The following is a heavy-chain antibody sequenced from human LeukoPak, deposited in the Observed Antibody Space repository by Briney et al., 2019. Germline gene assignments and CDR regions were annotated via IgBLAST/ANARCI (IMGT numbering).Heavy chain of an antibody. Sequence: GGSLRLSCAASGFTVSSNYMSWVRQAPGKGLEWDSVIYSGGSTYYPDSVKGRFTISRDNSKNTLYLQMNSLRAEDTVVYYCVSGSGSYQLAFDYWGQGTLVTVSS. V-gene: IGHV3-53*01. J-gene: IGHJ4*02. CDR1: GFTVSSNY. CDR3: VSGSGSYQLAFDY. CDR2: IYSGGST. D-gene: IGHD3-10*01.